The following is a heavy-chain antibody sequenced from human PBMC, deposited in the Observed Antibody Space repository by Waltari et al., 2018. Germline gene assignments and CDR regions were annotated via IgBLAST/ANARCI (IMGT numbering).Heavy chain of an antibody. D-gene: IGHD3-9*01. Sequence: QVQLVQSGAEVKKPGASVTVSCKASGYTFTSYGISWVRQAPGQGVEWMGWISVYNGDTNFAQTLQGRVTMTTYTSTRTAYMELKSLRSDDTAVYYCARGDDILTGDYKGLDYWGQGTLVTVSS. J-gene: IGHJ4*02. CDR3: ARGDDILTGDYKGLDY. CDR2: ISVYNGDT. CDR1: GYTFTSYG. V-gene: IGHV1-18*01.